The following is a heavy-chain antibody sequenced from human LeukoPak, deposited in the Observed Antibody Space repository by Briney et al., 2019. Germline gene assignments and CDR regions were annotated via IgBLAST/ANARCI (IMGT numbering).Heavy chain of an antibody. CDR1: GGSFSGYY. J-gene: IGHJ4*02. CDR2: INHSGST. D-gene: IGHD2-2*01. V-gene: IGHV4-34*01. Sequence: SETLSLTCAVYGGSFSGYYWSWIRQPPGKGLDGFGEINHSGSTNYNPSLKSRVTISVDTSKNQFSLKLSSVTAADTAVYYCARARPLIVVVPAAMFGYWGQGTLVTVSS. CDR3: ARARPLIVVVPAAMFGY.